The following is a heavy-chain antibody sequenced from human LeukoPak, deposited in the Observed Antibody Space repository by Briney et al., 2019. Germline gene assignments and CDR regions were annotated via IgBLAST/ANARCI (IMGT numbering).Heavy chain of an antibody. D-gene: IGHD2-2*01. J-gene: IGHJ5*02. V-gene: IGHV3-21*01. CDR2: ISTGSRYI. CDR1: GFTFGAYW. CDR3: ARADCSGSTCYLRRSWFDP. Sequence: PGGSLRLSCAASGFTFGAYWMSWVRQAPGKGLEWVSSISTGSRYIHYAYSVKGRFTISRDDAKNSLYLQMDYLRAEDTAVYYCARADCSGSTCYLRRSWFDPWGQGTLVTVSS.